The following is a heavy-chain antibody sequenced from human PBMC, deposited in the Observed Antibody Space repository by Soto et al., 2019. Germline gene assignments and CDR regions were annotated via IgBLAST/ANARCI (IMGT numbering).Heavy chain of an antibody. V-gene: IGHV3-11*06. Sequence: QVQLVESGGGLVKPGGSLRLSCAASGFTFSDYYMSWIRQAPGKGLEWVSYISSSSSYTNYADSVKGRFTISRDNAKNSLYLQMNRLRAEDTAVYYCARMAARNYGMDVWGQGTTVTVSS. CDR2: ISSSSSYT. CDR3: ARMAARNYGMDV. J-gene: IGHJ6*02. D-gene: IGHD6-6*01. CDR1: GFTFSDYY.